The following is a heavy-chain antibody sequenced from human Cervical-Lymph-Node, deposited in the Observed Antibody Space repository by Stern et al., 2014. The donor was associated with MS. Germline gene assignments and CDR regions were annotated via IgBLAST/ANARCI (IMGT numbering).Heavy chain of an antibody. D-gene: IGHD3-16*01. CDR3: TRAVGGVGRE. CDR1: GYTFTNYY. J-gene: IGHJ4*02. Sequence: QLVQSGPEVKKPGASVMVSCKTSGYTFTNYYIHWVRQAPGQGLEWMGIINPNGSVTASAQKFQGRLTMTRDTSTTTVYMRLITLTSEDTAMYYCTRAVGGVGREWGQGTLVFVSS. V-gene: IGHV1-46*01. CDR2: INPNGSVT.